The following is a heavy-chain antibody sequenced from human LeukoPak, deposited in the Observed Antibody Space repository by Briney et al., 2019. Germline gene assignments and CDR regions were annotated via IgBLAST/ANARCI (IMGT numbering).Heavy chain of an antibody. CDR1: GGTFSSYA. Sequence: GASVKVSCKASGGTFSSYAISWVRQAPGQGLEWMGGIIPIFGTANYEQKFQGRVTITTDESTSTAYMELSSLRSEDTAVYYCARVRGRYCSSTSCYREFDYWGQGTLVTVSS. D-gene: IGHD2-2*02. V-gene: IGHV1-69*05. J-gene: IGHJ4*02. CDR2: IIPIFGTA. CDR3: ARVRGRYCSSTSCYREFDY.